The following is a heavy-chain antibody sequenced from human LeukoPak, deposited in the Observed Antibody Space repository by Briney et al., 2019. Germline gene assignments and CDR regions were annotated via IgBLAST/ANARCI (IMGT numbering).Heavy chain of an antibody. J-gene: IGHJ6*03. CDR1: GGTFSSYA. V-gene: IGHV1-69*13. CDR2: IIPIFGTA. D-gene: IGHD6-6*01. CDR3: ARDWGVEARPGYMDV. Sequence: SVKVSCKASGGTFSSYAISWVRQAPGQGLEWMGGIIPIFGTANYAQKFRGRVTITADESTSTAYMELSSLRSEDTAVYFCARDWGVEARPGYMDVWGKGTTVTVSS.